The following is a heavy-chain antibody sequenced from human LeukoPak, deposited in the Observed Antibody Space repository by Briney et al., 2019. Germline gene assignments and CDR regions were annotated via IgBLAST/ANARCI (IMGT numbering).Heavy chain of an antibody. D-gene: IGHD6-19*01. J-gene: IGHJ4*02. CDR3: AKDGPFYSSGSPGVY. CDR1: GFTFDDYA. CDR2: ISWNSGSI. Sequence: GGSLRLSCAASGFTFDDYAMHWVRQAPGKGLEWVSGISWNSGSIGYADSVKGRFTISRDNAKNSLYLQMNSLRAEDTALYYCAKDGPFYSSGSPGVYWGQGTLVTVSS. V-gene: IGHV3-9*01.